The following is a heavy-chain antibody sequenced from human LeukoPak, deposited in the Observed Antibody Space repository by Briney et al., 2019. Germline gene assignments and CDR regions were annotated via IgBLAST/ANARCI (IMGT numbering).Heavy chain of an antibody. CDR2: ISGSGGST. CDR3: AKKIEMATISHFDY. J-gene: IGHJ4*02. V-gene: IGHV3-23*01. CDR1: GFTFSSYA. D-gene: IGHD5-24*01. Sequence: GGSLRLSCAASGFTFSSYAMSWARQAPGKGLEWVSAISGSGGSTYYADSVKGRFTISRDNSKNTLYLQMNSLRAEDTAVYYCAKKIEMATISHFDYWGQGTLVTVSS.